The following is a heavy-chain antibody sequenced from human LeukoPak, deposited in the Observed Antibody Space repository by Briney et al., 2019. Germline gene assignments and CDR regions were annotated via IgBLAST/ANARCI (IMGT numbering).Heavy chain of an antibody. Sequence: SATLSLTCTVSGVSISNNYYYWAWIRQPPGKGLEMIVYVHYTGTTFYNSSLKSRVTISADTSQNQFSLSLTSVTAADTAVYYCATLGLLRGAGFNLATHFDFWGQGTLVTVSS. J-gene: IGHJ4*02. CDR3: ATLGLLRGAGFNLATHFDF. V-gene: IGHV4-39*01. D-gene: IGHD1-26*01. CDR2: VHYTGTT. CDR1: GVSISNNYYY.